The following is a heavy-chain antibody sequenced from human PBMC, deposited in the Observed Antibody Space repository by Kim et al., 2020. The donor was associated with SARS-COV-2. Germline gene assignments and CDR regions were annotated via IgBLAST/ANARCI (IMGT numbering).Heavy chain of an antibody. CDR3: AKSVSGSYFGYDY. CDR1: GFTFNTYG. CDR2: ISYDGSNK. D-gene: IGHD1-26*01. V-gene: IGHV3-30*18. Sequence: GGSLRLSCAASGFTFNTYGMHWVRQAPGKGLEWVAVISYDGSNKYYADSVKGRFTISRDNSKNTLYLQINSLRIEDTAVYYCAKSVSGSYFGYDYWGQGTPVTLSS. J-gene: IGHJ4*02.